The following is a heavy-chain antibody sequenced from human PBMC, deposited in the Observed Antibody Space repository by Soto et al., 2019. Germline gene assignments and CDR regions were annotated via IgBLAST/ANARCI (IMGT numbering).Heavy chain of an antibody. Sequence: EVQLLESGGGLVQPGASLRLSCAASGFTFTTFDMSWARQAPGKGLEWVSVVRGRDGSTSYADSRKGRFTNSKDSSKNTLYLQMNSLRAEDTALYYCAKGAWLDYWGQGTLVTVSS. V-gene: IGHV3-23*01. CDR2: VRGRDGST. J-gene: IGHJ4*02. CDR3: AKGAWLDY. CDR1: GFTFTTFD. D-gene: IGHD5-12*01.